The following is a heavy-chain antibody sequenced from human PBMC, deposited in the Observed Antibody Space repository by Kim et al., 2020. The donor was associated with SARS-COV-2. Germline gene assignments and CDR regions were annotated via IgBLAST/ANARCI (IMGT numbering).Heavy chain of an antibody. CDR3: ARTTKYYDFWSGPLGPPLAHYGMDV. D-gene: IGHD3-3*01. J-gene: IGHJ6*02. Sequence: SETLSLTCAVYGGSFSGYYWSWIRQPPGKGLEWIGEINHSGSTNYNPSLKSRVTISVDTSKNQFSLKLSSVTAADTAVYYCARTTKYYDFWSGPLGPPLAHYGMDVWGQGTTVTVSS. CDR2: INHSGST. V-gene: IGHV4-34*01. CDR1: GGSFSGYY.